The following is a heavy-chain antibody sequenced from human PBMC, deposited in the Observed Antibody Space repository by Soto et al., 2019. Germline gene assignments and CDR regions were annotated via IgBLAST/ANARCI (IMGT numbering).Heavy chain of an antibody. CDR3: ARVSCSSTSCYADPRII. D-gene: IGHD2-2*01. J-gene: IGHJ3*02. V-gene: IGHV1-18*01. Sequence: QVQLVQSGAEVKKPGASVKVSCKASGYTFTSYGISWVRQAPGQGLEWMGWISAYNGNTNYAQKLQGRVTMTTDTSTSSAYMELRSLRSDDTAVYYCARVSCSSTSCYADPRIIWGQGTMVTVSS. CDR1: GYTFTSYG. CDR2: ISAYNGNT.